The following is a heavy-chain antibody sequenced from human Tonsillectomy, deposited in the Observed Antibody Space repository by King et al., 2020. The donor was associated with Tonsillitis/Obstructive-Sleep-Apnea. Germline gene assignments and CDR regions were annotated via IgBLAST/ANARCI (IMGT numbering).Heavy chain of an antibody. D-gene: IGHD6-13*01. J-gene: IGHJ4*02. Sequence: VQLVESGGGLVQPGGSRRLSCEASGFTFSSYEMDWVRQAPGKGLEWVSYISSSGRTIFYADSVKGRFTISRDNAKNSLYLQMNSLRAEDTAVYYCARLAAPGYYFDFGGQGTLVTVSS. CDR2: ISSSGRTI. V-gene: IGHV3-48*03. CDR3: ARLAAPGYYFDF. CDR1: GFTFSSYE.